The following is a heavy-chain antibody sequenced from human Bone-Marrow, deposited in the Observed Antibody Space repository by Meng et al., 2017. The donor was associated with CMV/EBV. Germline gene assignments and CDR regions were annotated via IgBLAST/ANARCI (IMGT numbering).Heavy chain of an antibody. V-gene: IGHV1-2*02. D-gene: IGHD6-13*01. Sequence: ASVKVSCKASGYTFTGYYMHWVRQAPGQGLEWMGWINPNSGGTNYAQKFQGRVTMTRDTSISTAYMELSSVTAADTAVYYCARVTSHLAAAGTRGYSWYYGMDGWGQGTTVTVSS. CDR2: INPNSGGT. CDR3: ARVTSHLAAAGTRGYSWYYGMDG. J-gene: IGHJ6*02. CDR1: GYTFTGYY.